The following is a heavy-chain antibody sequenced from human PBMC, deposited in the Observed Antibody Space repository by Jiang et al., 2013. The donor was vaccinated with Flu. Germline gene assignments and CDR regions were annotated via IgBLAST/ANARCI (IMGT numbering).Heavy chain of an antibody. CDR3: ALVGAWVSNAFDI. V-gene: IGHV3-23*01. D-gene: IGHD1-26*01. Sequence: LESGGGLVQPGGSLRLSCAASGFTFSSYAMSWVRQAPGKGLEWVSAISGSGGSTYYADSVKGRFTISRDNSKNTLYLQMNSLRAEGTAVYYCALVGAWVSNAFDIWGQGTMVTVSS. J-gene: IGHJ3*02. CDR2: ISGSGGST. CDR1: GFTFSSYA.